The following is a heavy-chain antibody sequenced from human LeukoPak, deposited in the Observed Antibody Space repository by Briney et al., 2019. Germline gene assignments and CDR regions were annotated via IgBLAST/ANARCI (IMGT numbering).Heavy chain of an antibody. V-gene: IGHV4-39*01. D-gene: IGHD6-19*01. J-gene: IGHJ2*01. CDR1: GGSISSSNDW. Sequence: PSETLSLTCIVSGGSISSSNDWWGWVRQPPGKGLEWIATISYSGTTYHNPSLKSRVTTSLDASKNQFSLKVTSVTAADTAVYYCARLPVFGTLPWCFDLWGRGTLVTVSS. CDR3: ARLPVFGTLPWCFDL. CDR2: ISYSGTT.